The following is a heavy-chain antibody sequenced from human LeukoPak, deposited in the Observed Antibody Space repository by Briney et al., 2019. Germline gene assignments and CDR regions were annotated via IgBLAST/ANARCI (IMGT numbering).Heavy chain of an antibody. J-gene: IGHJ4*02. Sequence: QPGGSLRLSCAASGFTFSSCWMHWVRQAPGKGLVWVSRISSDGSSTSYADSVKGRFTIFRDNAKNTLYLQMNSLGAEDTAVYYCARALYDFWSGYYFDYWGQGILVTVSS. D-gene: IGHD3-3*01. V-gene: IGHV3-74*01. CDR2: ISSDGSST. CDR1: GFTFSSCW. CDR3: ARALYDFWSGYYFDY.